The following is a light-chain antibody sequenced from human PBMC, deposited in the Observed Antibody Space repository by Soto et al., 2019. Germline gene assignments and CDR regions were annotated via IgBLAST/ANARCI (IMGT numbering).Light chain of an antibody. J-gene: IGKJ5*01. CDR2: DTS. V-gene: IGKV3-15*01. Sequence: EIVFAQSPDTLSLSPGERAALSCRASQSVSSKLAWYRQRPGQAPRLVIYDTSTRATGVPARFSGSGSGTEFTLTISSLQSEDFGVYYCQQYNDWFSITFGQGTRLEIK. CDR1: QSVSSK. CDR3: QQYNDWFSIT.